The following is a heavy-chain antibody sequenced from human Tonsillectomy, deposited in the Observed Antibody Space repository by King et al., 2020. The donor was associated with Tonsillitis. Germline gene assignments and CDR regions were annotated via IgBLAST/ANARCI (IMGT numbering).Heavy chain of an antibody. CDR3: ARAFNPATGTGVEHWVHKGFDP. D-gene: IGHD6-13*01. CDR1: GFTFSSYS. CDR2: ISSSSSYI. V-gene: IGHV3-21*01. Sequence: VQLVESGGGLVKPGGSLRLSCAASGFTFSSYSMSWVRQAPGKGLEWVSSISSSSSYIYSADSLKGRFTITRDNAKNSLYLQMSSLRAEDTAVYYCARAFNPATGTGVEHWVHKGFDPWGQGTLVTVSS. J-gene: IGHJ5*02.